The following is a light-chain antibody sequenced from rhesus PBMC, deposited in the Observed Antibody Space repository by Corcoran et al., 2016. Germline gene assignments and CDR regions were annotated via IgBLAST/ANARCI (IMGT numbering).Light chain of an antibody. Sequence: DIQMTQSPSSLSASVGDTVTITCRASQGIISWLAWYQKKPGKAPKLLIYKSSSWQSGVPSRFSGRGSGTDFTLTISSLQSEDFATYYCQQYSSRPRTFGQGTKVEIK. V-gene: IGKV1-22*01. CDR1: QGIISW. J-gene: IGKJ1*01. CDR3: QQYSSRPRT. CDR2: KSS.